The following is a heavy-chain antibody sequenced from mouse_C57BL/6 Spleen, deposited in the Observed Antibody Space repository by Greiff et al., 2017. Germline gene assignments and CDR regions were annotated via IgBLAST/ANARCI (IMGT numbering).Heavy chain of an antibody. V-gene: IGHV5-6*01. Sequence: EVQRVESGGDLVKPGGSLKLSCAASGFTFSSYGMSWVRQTPDKRLEWVATISSGGSYTYYPDSVKGRFTISRDNAKNTLYLQMSSLKSEDTAMYYCARQEDYDVPWYFDVWGTGTTVTVSS. CDR2: ISSGGSYT. D-gene: IGHD2-4*01. J-gene: IGHJ1*03. CDR3: ARQEDYDVPWYFDV. CDR1: GFTFSSYG.